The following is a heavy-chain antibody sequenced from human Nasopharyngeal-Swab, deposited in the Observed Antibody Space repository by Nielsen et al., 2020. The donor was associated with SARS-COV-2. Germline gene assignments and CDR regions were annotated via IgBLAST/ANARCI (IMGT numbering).Heavy chain of an antibody. CDR2: IIPIFGTP. CDR3: SLGYSYGYRYFDY. J-gene: IGHJ4*02. Sequence: SVKVYCKASGGTCRTNAIGWVRKARGQGPDYMGGIIPIFGTPNYAQKFQGRVTITAYESTSTAYMELSSLRSEDTAVYYCSLGYSYGYRYFDYWGQGTLVTVSS. D-gene: IGHD5-18*01. CDR1: GGTCRTNA. V-gene: IGHV1-69*13.